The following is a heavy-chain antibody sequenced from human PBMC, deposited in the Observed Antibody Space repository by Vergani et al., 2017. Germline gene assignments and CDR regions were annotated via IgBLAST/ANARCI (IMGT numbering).Heavy chain of an antibody. CDR2: MYPSGRT. CDR3: GRVADFYGLGSRLLDL. V-gene: IGHV4-59*11. D-gene: IGHD3-10*01. Sequence: QVQLQESGPGLVKPSEILSLTCSVLGGSMSGHYWSWIRQPTGKEREWIGYMYPSGRTNYNTFLETRVTISGDTSKNQCSLKLNSVTATDTPGYYRGRVADFYGLGSRLLDLRGQGIMVTVSS. J-gene: IGHJ5*02. CDR1: GGSMSGHY.